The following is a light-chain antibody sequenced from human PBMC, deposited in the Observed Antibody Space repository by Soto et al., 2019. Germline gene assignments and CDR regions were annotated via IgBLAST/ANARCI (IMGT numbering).Light chain of an antibody. CDR1: QIINTW. V-gene: IGKV1-5*03. CDR3: QQYETYSGT. CDR2: RAS. J-gene: IGKJ3*01. Sequence: DIQMTQSPSTLSASVGDRVTITCRASQIINTWLAWYQQKPGKAPKPLIYRASNLVSGVPSRFSGSGSGTEFTLTISSLQPDDFSIYYCQQYETYSGTFGPGTKVDL.